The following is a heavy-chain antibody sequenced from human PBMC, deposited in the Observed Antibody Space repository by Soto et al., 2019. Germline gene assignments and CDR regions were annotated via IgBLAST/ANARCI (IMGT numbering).Heavy chain of an antibody. V-gene: IGHV2-5*01. D-gene: IGHD6-19*01. Sequence: QITLKESGPTLVRPTQTLTLTCTFSGFSLSTSGLWVGWIRQPPGKALEWLALIYWNDDKRYSPSLKARLTITKDTSQNQVVLTMTYMDPVDTATYYCAHRPSGWYLFDYWGQGTLVTVSS. CDR1: GFSLSTSGLW. CDR3: AHRPSGWYLFDY. J-gene: IGHJ4*02. CDR2: IYWNDDK.